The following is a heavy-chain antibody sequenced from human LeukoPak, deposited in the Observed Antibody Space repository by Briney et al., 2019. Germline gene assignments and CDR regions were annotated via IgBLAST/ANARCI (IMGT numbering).Heavy chain of an antibody. V-gene: IGHV3-11*06. D-gene: IGHD3-22*01. Sequence: GRFTISRDNAKNSLYLQMNSLRAEDTAAYYCARGDFYDSSGYYYESRSFDYWGQGTLVTVSS. CDR3: ARGDFYDSSGYYYESRSFDY. J-gene: IGHJ4*02.